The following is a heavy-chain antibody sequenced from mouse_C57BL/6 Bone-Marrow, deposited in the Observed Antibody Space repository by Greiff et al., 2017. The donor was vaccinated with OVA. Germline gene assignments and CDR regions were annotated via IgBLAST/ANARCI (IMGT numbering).Heavy chain of an antibody. D-gene: IGHD2-5*01. Sequence: VQLQESGAELARPGASVKLSCKASGYTFTSYGISWVKQRTGQGLEWIGEIYPRSGNTYYNEKFKGKATLTADKSSSTAYMELRSLTSADSAVYFGAREDYSNYEGFAYWGQGTLVTVSA. CDR2: IYPRSGNT. CDR1: GYTFTSYG. V-gene: IGHV1-81*01. CDR3: AREDYSNYEGFAY. J-gene: IGHJ3*01.